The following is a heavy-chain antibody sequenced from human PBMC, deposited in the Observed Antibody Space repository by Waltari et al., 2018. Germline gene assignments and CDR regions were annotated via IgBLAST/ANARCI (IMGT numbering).Heavy chain of an antibody. Sequence: EVQLVESGGGLVQPGGSLRLSCATSGFAFSTYWMTWVRQAPGKGRQGVANIKRDGRERDYVDSVKGRFTISRDNVKNSLYLQMNSLTAEDTAVYYCTRDDDNFDYWGQGALVTVFS. CDR3: TRDDDNFDY. J-gene: IGHJ4*02. D-gene: IGHD3-22*01. CDR1: GFAFSTYW. CDR2: IKRDGRER. V-gene: IGHV3-7*01.